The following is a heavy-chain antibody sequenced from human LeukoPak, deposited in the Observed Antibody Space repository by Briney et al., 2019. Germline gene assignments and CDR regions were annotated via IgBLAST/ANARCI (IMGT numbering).Heavy chain of an antibody. CDR1: GGSISSGGYS. Sequence: PSQTLSLTCAVSGGSISSGGYSWSWIRQPPGKGLEWIGYIYHSGSTNYNPSLKSRVTISVDTSKNQFSLKLSSVTAADTAVYYCATQGASSNFDYWGQGTLVTVSS. CDR2: IYHSGST. J-gene: IGHJ4*02. CDR3: ATQGASSNFDY. V-gene: IGHV4-30-2*01. D-gene: IGHD3-16*01.